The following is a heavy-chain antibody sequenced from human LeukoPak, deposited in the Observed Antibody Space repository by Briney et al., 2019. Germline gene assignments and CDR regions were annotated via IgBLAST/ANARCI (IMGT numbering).Heavy chain of an antibody. CDR3: TTDVAVAGFDY. CDR2: IKSKTDGGTT. D-gene: IGHD6-19*01. J-gene: IGHJ4*02. V-gene: IGHV3-15*01. CDR1: GFTFSSYA. Sequence: GRSLRLSCAASGFTFSSYAMHWVRQAPGKGLEWVGRIKSKTDGGTTDYAAPVKGRFTISRDDSKNTLYLQMNSLKTEDTAVYYCTTDVAVAGFDYWGQGTLVTVSS.